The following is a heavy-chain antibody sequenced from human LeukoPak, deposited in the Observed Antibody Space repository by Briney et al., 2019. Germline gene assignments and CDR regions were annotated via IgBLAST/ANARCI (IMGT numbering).Heavy chain of an antibody. Sequence: GGSLRLSCAASGFTFSSYGMHWVRQAPGEGLEWVAVISYDGSNKYYADSVKGRFTISRDNSKNTLYLQMNSLRAEDTAVYYCAKNHGSGSHVLDYWGQGTLVTVSS. V-gene: IGHV3-30*18. CDR1: GFTFSSYG. J-gene: IGHJ4*02. D-gene: IGHD3-10*01. CDR3: AKNHGSGSHVLDY. CDR2: ISYDGSNK.